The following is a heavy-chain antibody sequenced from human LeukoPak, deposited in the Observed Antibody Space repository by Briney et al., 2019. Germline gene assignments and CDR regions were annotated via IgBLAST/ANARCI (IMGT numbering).Heavy chain of an antibody. Sequence: ASVKVSCKASGYALTRYGISWVRQAPGQGLEGMGWISAHNGNTNYAQKFQGRVTMTTDTSTSTAYMELRSLRSDDTAVYYCAREGDFCTSTSCYSWFDPWGQGTLVTVSS. J-gene: IGHJ5*02. CDR2: ISAHNGNT. CDR3: AREGDFCTSTSCYSWFDP. CDR1: GYALTRYG. V-gene: IGHV1-18*01. D-gene: IGHD2-2*01.